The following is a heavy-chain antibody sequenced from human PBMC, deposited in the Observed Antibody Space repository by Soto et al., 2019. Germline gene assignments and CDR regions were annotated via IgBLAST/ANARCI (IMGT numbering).Heavy chain of an antibody. CDR3: ASGVITMVRGVIPPRKYPDAFDI. V-gene: IGHV1-69*13. J-gene: IGHJ3*02. CDR2: IIPIFGTA. D-gene: IGHD3-10*01. Sequence: ASVKVSCKASGGTFSSYAISWVRQAPGQGLEWMGGIIPIFGTANYAQKFQGRVTITADESTSTAYMELSSLRSEDTAVSYCASGVITMVRGVIPPRKYPDAFDIWGQGTMVT. CDR1: GGTFSSYA.